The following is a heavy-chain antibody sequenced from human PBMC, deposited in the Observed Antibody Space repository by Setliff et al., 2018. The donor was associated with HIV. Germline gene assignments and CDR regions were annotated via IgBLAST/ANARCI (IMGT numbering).Heavy chain of an antibody. Sequence: ETLSLTCTVSGGSISSDVYYWGWIRQPPGKALEWIGDIHYTGSTHYNMSLTSRVTMSVDTSKNQFSLGLNSVTAADTAVYYCARRGEDCSRTSCYAFDVWGQGAIVTVSS. V-gene: IGHV4-39*01. D-gene: IGHD2-2*01. CDR1: GGSISSDVYY. CDR3: ARRGEDCSRTSCYAFDV. J-gene: IGHJ3*01. CDR2: IHYTGST.